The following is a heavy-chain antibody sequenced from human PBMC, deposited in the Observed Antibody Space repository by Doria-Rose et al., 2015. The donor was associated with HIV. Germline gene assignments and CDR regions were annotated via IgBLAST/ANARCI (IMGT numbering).Heavy chain of an antibody. J-gene: IGHJ6*02. Sequence: TFNSYGFSWVRQAPGQGLVWMGGIIPIFGTVNYAQKFQGRVTITADKSTSTAYMELNSLRSEDTAVYYCARSERLTMIVVETGYYYGMDVWGQGTTVTVSS. V-gene: IGHV1-69*06. CDR3: ARSERLTMIVVETGYYYGMDV. D-gene: IGHD3-22*01. CDR1: TFNSYG. CDR2: IIPIFGTV.